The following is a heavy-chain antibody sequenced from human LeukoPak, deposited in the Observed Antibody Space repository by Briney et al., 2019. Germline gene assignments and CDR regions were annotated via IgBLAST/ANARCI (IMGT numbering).Heavy chain of an antibody. D-gene: IGHD6-19*01. CDR3: TTVAGMGYLPE. V-gene: IGHV5-51*01. CDR2: IFPGDFRT. J-gene: IGHJ1*01. CDR1: GYSFTTFW. Sequence: PGESLKISCKGSGYSFTTFWIAWVRQMSGKGLEWVGTIFPGDFRTRYSPSFEGQVTISVDNSISTAYLQWSSLRASDTAMYYCTTVAGMGYLPEWGQGTLVTVSS.